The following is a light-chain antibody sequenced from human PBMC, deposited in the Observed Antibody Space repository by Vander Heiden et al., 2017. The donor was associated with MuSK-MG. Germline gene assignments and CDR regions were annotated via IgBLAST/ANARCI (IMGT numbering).Light chain of an antibody. CDR3: QQSYGIPRT. CDR2: AAS. V-gene: IGKV1-39*01. J-gene: IGKJ1*01. CDR1: QSISSY. Sequence: DIQMTQSPSSLSASVGDRVTITCRESQSISSYLNWYQQKPGKAPKVLIYAASSLQSGVPSRFSGSGSGTDFTLTISSLQLEDFATYYCQQSYGIPRTFGQGTKVEIK.